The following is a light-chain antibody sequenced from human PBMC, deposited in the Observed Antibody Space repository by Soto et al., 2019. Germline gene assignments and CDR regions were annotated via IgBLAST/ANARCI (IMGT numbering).Light chain of an antibody. CDR1: SSDVGGYNY. J-gene: IGLJ3*02. V-gene: IGLV2-14*01. CDR3: STYTSSSSPWV. CDR2: DVS. Sequence: QSVLTQPASVSGSPGQSITISCTGTSSDVGGYNYVSWYQQHPGKAPKLMIYDVSNRPSGIPNRFSGSKSGNTATLTISGLQAGDEADYYCSTYTSSSSPWVFGGGTKLTVL.